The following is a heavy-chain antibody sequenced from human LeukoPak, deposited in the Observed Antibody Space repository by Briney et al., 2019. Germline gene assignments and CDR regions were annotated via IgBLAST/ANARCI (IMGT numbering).Heavy chain of an antibody. CDR3: AGWHCSGGSCYPDYYGMDV. J-gene: IGHJ6*02. V-gene: IGHV3-48*01. CDR1: GFTFSSYS. CDR2: ISSSSSTI. Sequence: GGSLRLSCAASGFTFSSYSMNWVRQAPGKGLEWVSYISSSSSTIYYADSVKGRFTISRDNAKNSLYLQMNSLRAEDTAVYYCAGWHCSGGSCYPDYYGMDVWGQGTTVTVSS. D-gene: IGHD2-15*01.